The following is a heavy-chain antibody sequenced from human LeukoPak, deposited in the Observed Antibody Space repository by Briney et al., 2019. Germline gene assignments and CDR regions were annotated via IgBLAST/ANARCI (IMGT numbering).Heavy chain of an antibody. J-gene: IGHJ4*02. V-gene: IGHV1-18*01. CDR1: GYTFTSYD. CDR3: ARDWGYYGSGSSPHFDY. CDR2: ITTYSGNT. D-gene: IGHD3-10*01. Sequence: ASVKVSCKASGYTFTSYDITWVRQAPRQGLEWMGWITTYSGNTNYAQNLQGRVTMTTDTSTSTAYMELRSLRSDDTAVYYCARDWGYYGSGSSPHFDYWGQGTLVTVSS.